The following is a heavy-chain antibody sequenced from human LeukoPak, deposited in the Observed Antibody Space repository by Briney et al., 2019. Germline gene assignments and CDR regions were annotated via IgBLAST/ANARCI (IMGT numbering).Heavy chain of an antibody. D-gene: IGHD6-13*01. V-gene: IGHV1-69*04. CDR2: IIPILGIA. CDR1: GGTFSSYA. J-gene: IGHJ3*02. CDR3: ARDGPLRSSSWLVQNAFDI. Sequence: ASVKVSCKASGGTFSSYAISWVRQAPGQGLEWMGRIIPILGIANYAQKFQGRVTITADKSTSTAYMELSSLRSEDTAVYYCARDGPLRSSSWLVQNAFDIWGQGTMVTVSS.